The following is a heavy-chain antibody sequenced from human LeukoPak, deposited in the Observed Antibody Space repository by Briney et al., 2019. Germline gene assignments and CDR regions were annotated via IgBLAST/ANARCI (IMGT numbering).Heavy chain of an antibody. V-gene: IGHV1-58*01. CDR3: AARGGYDQYYFDY. Sequence: SVKVSCKASGFTFTSSAVQWVRQARGQRREWIGWIVVGSGNTNYAQKFQERVTITRDMSTSTAYMELSSLRSEDTAVYYCAARGGYDQYYFDYWGQGTLVTVSS. D-gene: IGHD5-12*01. J-gene: IGHJ4*02. CDR2: IVVGSGNT. CDR1: GFTFTSSA.